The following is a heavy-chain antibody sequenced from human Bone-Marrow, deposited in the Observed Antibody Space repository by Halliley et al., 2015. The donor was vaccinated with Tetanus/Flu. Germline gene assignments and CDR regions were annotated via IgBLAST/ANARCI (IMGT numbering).Heavy chain of an antibody. CDR1: GGTFGSYV. Sequence: QLVQSGAEVKKPGSSVKVSCKASGGTFGSYVLSWVRQAPGQGLEWMGTIIPIFSRTDYAQKFQDRVTITADESTSAAYMELSSLRSEDTAVYYCARDTFYGGNHCFDFWGQGTLVTVSS. V-gene: IGHV1-69*15. CDR2: IIPIFSRT. J-gene: IGHJ4*02. CDR3: ARDTFYGGNHCFDF. D-gene: IGHD2-15*01.